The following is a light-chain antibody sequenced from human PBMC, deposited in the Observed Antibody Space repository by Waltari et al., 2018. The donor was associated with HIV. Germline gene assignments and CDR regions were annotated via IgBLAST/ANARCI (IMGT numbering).Light chain of an antibody. J-gene: IGKJ1*01. Sequence: DIHMTQSPSSLSACVGDRVIITCRASQEISSYLNWYQQKPGKAPRLLIYAASSLQSGVPSRFSGSGSGTEFTLTINSLQPEDFATYYCQQSYKTPETFGQGTKVETK. CDR1: QEISSY. CDR3: QQSYKTPET. V-gene: IGKV1-39*01. CDR2: AAS.